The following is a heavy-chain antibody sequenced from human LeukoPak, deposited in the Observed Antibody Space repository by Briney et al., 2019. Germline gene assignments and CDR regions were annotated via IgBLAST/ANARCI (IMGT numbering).Heavy chain of an antibody. J-gene: IGHJ4*02. Sequence: GGSLRLSCAASGFTVSYTYMSWVRQAPGMGLEWVSVIYSGGSTYYADSVKGRFTISGDNSKNTLYFQMNSLRAEDTAVYYCASTPPRYLGYFDYWGQGTLVTVSS. D-gene: IGHD3-9*01. CDR3: ASTPPRYLGYFDY. V-gene: IGHV3-53*01. CDR1: GFTVSYTY. CDR2: IYSGGST.